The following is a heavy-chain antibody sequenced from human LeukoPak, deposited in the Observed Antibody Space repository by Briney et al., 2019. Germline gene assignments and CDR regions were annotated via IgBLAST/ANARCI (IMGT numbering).Heavy chain of an antibody. D-gene: IGHD3-10*01. Sequence: GGSLRLSCAASGFTFSSYAMSWVRQAPGKGLEWVSAISGSGGSTYYADSVKGRFTISRDNSKNTLYLQMNSLRAEDTAVYYCATEYGSGRYHYYYYGMDVWGKGTTVTVSS. CDR3: ATEYGSGRYHYYYYGMDV. J-gene: IGHJ6*04. CDR2: ISGSGGST. V-gene: IGHV3-23*01. CDR1: GFTFSSYA.